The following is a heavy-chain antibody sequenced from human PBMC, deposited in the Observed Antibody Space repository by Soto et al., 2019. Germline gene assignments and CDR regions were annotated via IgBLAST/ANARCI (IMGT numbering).Heavy chain of an antibody. CDR3: ERGTGFYYYYGMDV. CDR2: IYTSGRT. D-gene: IGHD2-8*02. V-gene: IGHV4-4*07. J-gene: IGHJ6*04. Sequence: SETLSLTCTVSVGSISSYYWSLIRQRAGKGLECIGLIYTSGRTNYKHSLKSRVTMSADTSKNQFSLKLSSVTAADTAVYYCERGTGFYYYYGMDVWGKGTTVTVSS. CDR1: VGSISSYY.